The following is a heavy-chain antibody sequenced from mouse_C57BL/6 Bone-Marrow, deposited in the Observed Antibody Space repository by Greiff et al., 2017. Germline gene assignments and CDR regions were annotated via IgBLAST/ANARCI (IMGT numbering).Heavy chain of an antibody. CDR3: TRRFITTVVAPWYFDV. V-gene: IGHV6-6*01. CDR2: IRNKANNHAT. J-gene: IGHJ1*03. CDR1: GFTFSDAW. Sequence: EVKVEESGGGLVQPGGSMKLSCAASGFTFSDAWMDWVRQSPEKGLEWVAEIRNKANNHATYYAESVKGRFTISRDDSKSSVYLQMNSLRAEDTGIYYCTRRFITTVVAPWYFDVWGTGTTVTVSS. D-gene: IGHD1-1*01.